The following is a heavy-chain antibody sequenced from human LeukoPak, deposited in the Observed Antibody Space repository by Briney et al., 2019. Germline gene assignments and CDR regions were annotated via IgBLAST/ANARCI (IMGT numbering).Heavy chain of an antibody. J-gene: IGHJ5*02. CDR2: ISWNSGSI. CDR3: AKDSSGNWNYGWFDP. Sequence: GGSLRLSCAASGLTLEDYALHWVRQAPGKALKWVQGISWNSGSIGYADSVKGRFTISRDNAKNSLYLQMNSLRAEDTALYYCAKDSSGNWNYGWFDPWGQGTLVTVSS. V-gene: IGHV3-9*01. D-gene: IGHD1-7*01. CDR1: GLTLEDYA.